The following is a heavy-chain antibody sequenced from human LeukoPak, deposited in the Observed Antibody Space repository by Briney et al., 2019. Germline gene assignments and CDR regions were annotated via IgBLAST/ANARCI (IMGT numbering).Heavy chain of an antibody. V-gene: IGHV3-23*01. D-gene: IGHD6-13*01. CDR1: GFTFSSYA. CDR2: ITGSGGTT. Sequence: GGSLRLSCAASGFTFSSYAMIWVPQAPGKGLEWGSAITGSGGTTYYADSVKGRFTISRDNSKNTLYLQMNSLRVDDTAVYYCAKSDTYSAVGTVYYGMDVWGQGTTVSVSS. J-gene: IGHJ6*02. CDR3: AKSDTYSAVGTVYYGMDV.